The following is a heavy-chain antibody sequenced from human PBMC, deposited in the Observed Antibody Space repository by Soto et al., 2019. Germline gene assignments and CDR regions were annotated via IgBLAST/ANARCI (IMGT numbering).Heavy chain of an antibody. CDR3: ARGVFGAYLDY. J-gene: IGHJ4*02. Sequence: SETLSLTCAVYGGSFSGYYWSWIRQPPGNGLEWIADIEHHGRTKCNPSLQSRVTISRDLSQNQFFLSLHSVTPADTAAYLCARGVFGAYLDYWGQGALVTVS. CDR1: GGSFSGYY. D-gene: IGHD3-16*01. CDR2: IEHHGRT. V-gene: IGHV4-34*01.